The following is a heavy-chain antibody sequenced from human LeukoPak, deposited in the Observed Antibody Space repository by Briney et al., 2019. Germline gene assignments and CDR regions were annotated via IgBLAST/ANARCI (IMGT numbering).Heavy chain of an antibody. V-gene: IGHV3-30*04. CDR1: GFTFRSYA. CDR3: ARPGGYAFDM. CDR2: ITYDETDT. Sequence: GGSLRLSCAASGFTFRSYAFHWVRQAPGKGPEWMAFITYDETDTYYADSVKGRFTLSRDNSQNTLYLQMNSLRAADTAVYYCARPGGYAFDMWGQGTMVTVSS. D-gene: IGHD3-16*01. J-gene: IGHJ3*02.